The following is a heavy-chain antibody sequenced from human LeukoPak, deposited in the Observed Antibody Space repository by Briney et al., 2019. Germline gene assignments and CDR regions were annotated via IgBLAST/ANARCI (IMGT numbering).Heavy chain of an antibody. CDR3: GSSSWHRRFDY. J-gene: IGHJ4*02. CDR1: GFTFSSYG. Sequence: QPGGSLRLSCAASGFTFSSYGMHWVRQAPGKGLEWVAVIWYDGSNKYYADSVKGRFTISRDNSKNTLYLQMNSLRAEDTAVYYCGSSSWHRRFDYWGQGTLVTVSS. D-gene: IGHD6-13*01. V-gene: IGHV3-33*08. CDR2: IWYDGSNK.